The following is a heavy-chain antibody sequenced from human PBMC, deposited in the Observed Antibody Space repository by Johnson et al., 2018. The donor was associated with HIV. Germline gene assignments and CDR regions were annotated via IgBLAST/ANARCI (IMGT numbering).Heavy chain of an antibody. J-gene: IGHJ3*02. CDR1: GFTFSSYA. Sequence: QVQLVESGGGVVQPGGSLRLSCAASGFTFSSYAMHWVRQAPGKGLEWVAVISYDGSSTSYAASVKGRFTISRDNAKNTLYLQMNSLRAEDTAVYYCAKLTRLDAFDIWGQGTMVIVSS. D-gene: IGHD4-23*01. V-gene: IGHV3-30*04. CDR3: AKLTRLDAFDI. CDR2: ISYDGSST.